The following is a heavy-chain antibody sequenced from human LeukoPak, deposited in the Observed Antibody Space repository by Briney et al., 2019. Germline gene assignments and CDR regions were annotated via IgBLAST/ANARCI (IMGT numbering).Heavy chain of an antibody. CDR3: ARDGVGGSYAY. CDR1: GYSISSSYY. J-gene: IGHJ4*02. V-gene: IGHV4-38-2*02. D-gene: IGHD1-26*01. CDR2: IYYSGST. Sequence: SSETLSLTCTVSGYSISSSYYWGWIRQPPGKGLEWIGSIYYSGSTYYNPSLKSRVTISVDTSKNQFSLKLSSVTAADTAVYYCARDGVGGSYAYWGQGTLVTVSS.